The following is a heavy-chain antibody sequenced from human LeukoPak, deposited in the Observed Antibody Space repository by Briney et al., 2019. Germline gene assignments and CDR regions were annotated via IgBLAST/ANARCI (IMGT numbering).Heavy chain of an antibody. CDR1: GGSISCYY. CDR3: ARVRGSGSYYIDY. CDR2: IYTSGST. V-gene: IGHV4-4*07. J-gene: IGHJ4*02. D-gene: IGHD3-10*01. Sequence: SETLSFTCTVSGGSISCYYWCWLRQPAGKGLEWIGRIYTSGSTNYNPSLKSRVTMSVDTSKNQFSLKLSSVTAADTAVYYCARVRGSGSYYIDYWGQGTLVTVSS.